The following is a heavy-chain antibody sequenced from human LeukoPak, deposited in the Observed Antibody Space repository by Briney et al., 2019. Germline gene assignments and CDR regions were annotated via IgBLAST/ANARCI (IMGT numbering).Heavy chain of an antibody. CDR3: ARDKNWNGKLGYYYYMDV. D-gene: IGHD1-1*01. V-gene: IGHV1-2*06. CDR2: INPNSGGT. J-gene: IGHJ6*03. CDR1: GYTFTGYY. Sequence: ASVKVSCKASGYTFTGYYMHWVRQAPGQGLEWMGRINPNSGGTNYAQKFQGRVNMTKNTSISAAYMELSRLRSDDTAVYYCARDKNWNGKLGYYYYMDVWGKGTTVTVSS.